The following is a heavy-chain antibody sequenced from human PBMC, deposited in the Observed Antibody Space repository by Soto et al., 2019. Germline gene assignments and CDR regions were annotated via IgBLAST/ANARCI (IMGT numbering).Heavy chain of an antibody. V-gene: IGHV3-72*01. CDR1: GFTFSDRH. CDR2: TRNKAQSYTT. D-gene: IGHD1-26*01. CDR3: AQITGTPHLGPYGMYX. J-gene: IGHJ6*02. Sequence: GGSLRLSCAVSGFTFSDRHIDWVRQAPGKGLEWVCRTRNKAQSYTTEYAASVKGRVTISRDDSQSSVYPQMDSLKTEDTAVYYCAQITGTPHLGPYGMYXWGQVTPVTVS.